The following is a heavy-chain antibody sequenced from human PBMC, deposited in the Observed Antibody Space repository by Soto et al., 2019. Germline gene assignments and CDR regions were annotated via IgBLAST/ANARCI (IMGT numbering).Heavy chain of an antibody. V-gene: IGHV3-23*01. CDR2: ISGSGGST. CDR3: AKAQRRIAESGRAHWFDP. J-gene: IGHJ5*02. CDR1: GFTFSSYA. D-gene: IGHD6-13*01. Sequence: EVQLLESGGGLVQPGGSLRLSCAASGFTFSSYAMSWVRQAPGKGLEWVSAISGSGGSTYYADSVKGRFTISRDNSKNTLYLQMNSLRAEDTAVYYCAKAQRRIAESGRAHWFDPWGQGTLVTVSS.